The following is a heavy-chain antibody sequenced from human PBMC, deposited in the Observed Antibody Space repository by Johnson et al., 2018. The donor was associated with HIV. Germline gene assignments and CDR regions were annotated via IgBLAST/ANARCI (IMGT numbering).Heavy chain of an antibody. CDR1: GFTFRSYW. V-gene: IGHV3-7*03. CDR3: ARVRGGTGHGAFDI. Sequence: VLLVESGGGLVQPGGSLRLSCAASGFTFRSYWMSWVRQAPGTGLEWVANIQQDGSEKYYVDSVTGRFTISRDNAKNSLYLQMNSLRAEDTALYYCARVRGGTGHGAFDIWGQGTMVTVSS. CDR2: IQQDGSEK. J-gene: IGHJ3*02.